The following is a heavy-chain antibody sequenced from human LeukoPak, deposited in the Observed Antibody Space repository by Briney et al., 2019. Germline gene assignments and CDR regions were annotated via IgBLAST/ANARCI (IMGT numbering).Heavy chain of an antibody. V-gene: IGHV3-48*03. D-gene: IGHD6-19*01. CDR2: TSRSGSTK. CDR1: GFTFSGYE. J-gene: IGHJ4*02. CDR3: AKGIAVAGPFDY. Sequence: GGSLRLSCAASGFTFSGYEMNWVRQAPGKGLEWVSYTSRSGSTKYYADSVKGRFTISGDNSKNTLYLQMNSLRAEDTAVYYCAKGIAVAGPFDYWGQGTLVTVSS.